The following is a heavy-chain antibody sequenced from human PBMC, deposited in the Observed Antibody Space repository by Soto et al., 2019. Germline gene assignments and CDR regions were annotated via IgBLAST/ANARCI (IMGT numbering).Heavy chain of an antibody. Sequence: EVQLLESGGGLVQPGGSLRLSCAASGFTFSSYAMSWVRQAPGKGMEWVSAISGSGGSTYYADSVKGRFTISRDNSKNTLYLQMNSLRAEDTAVYYCAKVHAIEIVVVVAAYYFDFWGQGTLVTVSS. D-gene: IGHD2-15*01. CDR3: AKVHAIEIVVVVAAYYFDF. V-gene: IGHV3-23*01. CDR2: ISGSGGST. CDR1: GFTFSSYA. J-gene: IGHJ4*02.